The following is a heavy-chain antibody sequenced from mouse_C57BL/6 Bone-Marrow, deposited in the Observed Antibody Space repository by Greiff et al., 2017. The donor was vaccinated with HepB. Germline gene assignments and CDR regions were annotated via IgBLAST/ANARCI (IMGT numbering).Heavy chain of an antibody. D-gene: IGHD2-3*01. V-gene: IGHV6-3*01. Sequence: EVMLVESGGGLVQPGGSMKLSCVASGFTFSNYWMNWVRQSPEKGLEWVAQIRLKSDNYATHYAESVKGRFTISRDDSKSSGYLQMNNLRAEDTGIYYCTTIYDGYYGWFAYWGQGTLVTVSA. CDR3: TTIYDGYYGWFAY. CDR1: GFTFSNYW. CDR2: IRLKSDNYAT. J-gene: IGHJ3*01.